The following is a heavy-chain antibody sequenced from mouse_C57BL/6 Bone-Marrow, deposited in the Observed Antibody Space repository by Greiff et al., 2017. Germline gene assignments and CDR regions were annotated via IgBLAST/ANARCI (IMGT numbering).Heavy chain of an antibody. J-gene: IGHJ2*01. V-gene: IGHV6-3*01. CDR3: SSYYYGGGFDY. Sequence: EVKLQESGGGLVQPGGSMKLSCVASGFTFSNYWMNWVRQSPEKGLEWVAQIRLKSDNYATHYAESVKGRFTISRDDSKSSVYLQMNNVRAEDTGIYYCSSYYYGGGFDYWGQGTTLTVSS. D-gene: IGHD1-1*01. CDR1: GFTFSNYW. CDR2: IRLKSDNYAT.